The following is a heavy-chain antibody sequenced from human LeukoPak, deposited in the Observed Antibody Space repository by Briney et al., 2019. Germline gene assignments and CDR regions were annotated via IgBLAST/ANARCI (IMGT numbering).Heavy chain of an antibody. Sequence: SVNVSCKASGGTFSSYAISWVRQAPGQGLEWMGGIIPIFGTAKHAKKLPGRVTITAHESTTTAYMELSSLRSEDTAVYCCASILAVAGTARDWGQGTLVTVSS. CDR3: ASILAVAGTARD. V-gene: IGHV1-69*01. D-gene: IGHD6-19*01. CDR2: IIPIFGTA. CDR1: GGTFSSYA. J-gene: IGHJ4*02.